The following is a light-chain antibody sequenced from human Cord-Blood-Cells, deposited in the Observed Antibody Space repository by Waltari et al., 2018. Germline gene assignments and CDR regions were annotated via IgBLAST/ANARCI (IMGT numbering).Light chain of an antibody. V-gene: IGLV2-14*01. J-gene: IGLJ1*01. CDR1: SSDVGGYNY. Sequence: QSALTQPASVSGSPGQSITISCTGTSSDVGGYNYVSWYQQHPGKAPKLMIYEGSKRPSGVSNRFSGSKSSNTASLTISGLQAEDEADDYCSSYTSSSTYVFGTGTKVTVL. CDR2: EGS. CDR3: SSYTSSSTYV.